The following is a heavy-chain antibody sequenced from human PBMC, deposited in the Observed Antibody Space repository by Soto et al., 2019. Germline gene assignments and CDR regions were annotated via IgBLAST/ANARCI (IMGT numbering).Heavy chain of an antibody. V-gene: IGHV3-33*01. Sequence: QVQLVESGGGVVQPGRSLRLSCAASGFTFSSYGMHWVRQAPGKGLEWVAVIWYDGSNKYYADSVKGRFTISRDNSKNTLYLQMNSLRAEDTAVSYCARMSHCSGGSCYLDYWGQGTLVTVSS. CDR1: GFTFSSYG. J-gene: IGHJ4*02. D-gene: IGHD2-15*01. CDR2: IWYDGSNK. CDR3: ARMSHCSGGSCYLDY.